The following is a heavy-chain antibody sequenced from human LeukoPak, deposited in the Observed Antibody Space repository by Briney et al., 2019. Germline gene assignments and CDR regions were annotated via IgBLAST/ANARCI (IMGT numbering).Heavy chain of an antibody. J-gene: IGHJ4*02. CDR1: GFTFSSYS. V-gene: IGHV3-48*01. CDR2: ISSSSGTI. Sequence: PGGSLRLSCAASGFTFSSYSMNWVRQAPGKGLEWVSYISSSSGTIYYADSVKGRFTISRGNAENSLYLQMSSLRAEDTAVYYCARGGLRGDYWGQGTLVTVSS. D-gene: IGHD4-17*01. CDR3: ARGGLRGDY.